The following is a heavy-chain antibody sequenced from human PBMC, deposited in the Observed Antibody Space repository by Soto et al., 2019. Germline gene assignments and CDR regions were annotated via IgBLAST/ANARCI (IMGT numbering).Heavy chain of an antibody. V-gene: IGHV3-21*01. Sequence: EVQLVESGGGWAKPGGSLRLSFAAPGFTSSSYSMTWVRQAPGKGLEWVSSISSSSSYIYYADSVKGRFTISRDNAKNSLYLQMNSLRAEDTAVYYCARDQPGYSYGYGLGYWGQGTLVTVSS. CDR3: ARDQPGYSYGYGLGY. CDR1: GFTSSSYS. CDR2: ISSSSSYI. D-gene: IGHD5-18*01. J-gene: IGHJ4*02.